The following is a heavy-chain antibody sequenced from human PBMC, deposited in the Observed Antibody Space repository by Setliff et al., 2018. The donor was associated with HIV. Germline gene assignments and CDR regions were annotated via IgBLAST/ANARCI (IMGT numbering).Heavy chain of an antibody. J-gene: IGHJ4*02. CDR3: VRGSDYYYFDN. V-gene: IGHV3-7*01. Sequence: GGSLRLSCVASGFSIGDHYMDWVRQAPGKGLEWVANIDRDGSETNYVDSVKGRFTIFRDNAKSSMYLQMNSLSADDTAVYYCVRGSDYYYFDNWGQGALVTVSS. D-gene: IGHD3-22*01. CDR1: GFSIGDHY. CDR2: IDRDGSET.